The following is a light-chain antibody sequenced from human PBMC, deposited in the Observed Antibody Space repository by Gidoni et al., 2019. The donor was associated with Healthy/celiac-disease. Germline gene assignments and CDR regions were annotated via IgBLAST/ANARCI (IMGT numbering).Light chain of an antibody. CDR1: QSVLYSSNNKNY. Sequence: DIVMTQSPDSLAVSLGERATINCKSSQSVLYSSNNKNYLAWYQQKPGQPPKLLIYWASTRESVVPDRFSGSGSGTDFTLTISSLQAEDVAVYYCQQYHSTPLTFGGGTKVEIK. J-gene: IGKJ4*01. CDR3: QQYHSTPLT. CDR2: WAS. V-gene: IGKV4-1*01.